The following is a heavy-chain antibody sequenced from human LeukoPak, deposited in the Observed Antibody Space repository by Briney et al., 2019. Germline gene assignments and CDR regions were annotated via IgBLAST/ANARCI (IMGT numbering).Heavy chain of an antibody. CDR2: INWNSGST. CDR1: GFTFDDYG. V-gene: IGHV3-20*04. CDR3: ARLGNGQWLTGPFGYFDY. Sequence: SGGSLRLSCAASGFTFDDYGMSWVRQAPGKGLEWVSGINWNSGSTGYADSVKGRFTISRDNAKNSLYLQMNSLRAEDTAVYYCARLGNGQWLTGPFGYFDYWGQGTLVTVSS. D-gene: IGHD6-19*01. J-gene: IGHJ4*02.